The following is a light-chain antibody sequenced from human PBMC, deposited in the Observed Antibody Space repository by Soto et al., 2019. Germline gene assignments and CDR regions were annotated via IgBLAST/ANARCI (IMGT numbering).Light chain of an antibody. J-gene: IGKJ5*01. Sequence: DIVLTQSPATLSLSPGERATLSCRASQSVSRYLAWYQQKPGQAPTILIYDTSYRATGIPTRFSGSGSGTDFTLTISSLAPEDFAVYYCQQRSNWITLGQGTRLEIK. V-gene: IGKV3-11*01. CDR2: DTS. CDR3: QQRSNWIT. CDR1: QSVSRY.